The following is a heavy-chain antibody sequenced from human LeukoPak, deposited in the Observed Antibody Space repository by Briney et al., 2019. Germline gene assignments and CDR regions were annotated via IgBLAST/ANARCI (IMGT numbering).Heavy chain of an antibody. V-gene: IGHV3-33*01. D-gene: IGHD6-13*01. J-gene: IGHJ4*02. Sequence: GRSLRLPCAASGFTFSSYGMHWVRQAPGKGLEWVAVIWYDGSNKYYADSVKGRFNISRDNSKNTLYLQMNSLRAEDTAVYYCARESRSSSWNDYWGQGTLVTVSS. CDR2: IWYDGSNK. CDR1: GFTFSSYG. CDR3: ARESRSSSWNDY.